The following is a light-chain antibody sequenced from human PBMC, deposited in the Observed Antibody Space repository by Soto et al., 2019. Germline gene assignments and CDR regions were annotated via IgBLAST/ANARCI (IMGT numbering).Light chain of an antibody. V-gene: IGKV1-39*01. Sequence: DIKMNLSPSSLSVSVGDRVTITCRASQSISRYLNWYQQKPGKAPKILIYGASTLQSGVPSRFSGSGSGTDFTITISSLLPEDVATYFSQQKDSLLRTFGHG. CDR2: GAS. J-gene: IGKJ1*01. CDR3: QQKDSLLRT. CDR1: QSISRY.